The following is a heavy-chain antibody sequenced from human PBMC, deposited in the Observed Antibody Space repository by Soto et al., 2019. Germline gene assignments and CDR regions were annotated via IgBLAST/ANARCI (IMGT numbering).Heavy chain of an antibody. CDR2: ISYDGSNK. J-gene: IGHJ4*02. Sequence: PGGSLRLSCAASGVTFSSYAMHWVRQAPGKGLEWVAVISYDGSNKYYADSVKGRFTISRDNSKNTLYLQMNSLRAEDTAVYYCARASYYYDSSGYHLDYWGQGTLVTISS. CDR3: ARASYYYDSSGYHLDY. V-gene: IGHV3-30-3*01. D-gene: IGHD3-22*01. CDR1: GVTFSSYA.